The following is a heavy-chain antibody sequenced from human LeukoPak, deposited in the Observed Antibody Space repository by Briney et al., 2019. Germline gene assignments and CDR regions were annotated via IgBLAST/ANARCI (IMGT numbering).Heavy chain of an antibody. D-gene: IGHD3-3*01. CDR3: ARDQYDTWSRRGNFDS. CDR1: GFTFGKYW. CDR2: IKLDGSEK. J-gene: IGHJ4*02. Sequence: GGSLRLSCVASGFTFGKYWMSWVRQAPGKGLEWVANIKLDGSEKNYVDSVKGRFTIPRDNTKNSLYLQMDSLRVEDTAVFYCARDQYDTWSRRGNFDSWGQGTLVIVSS. V-gene: IGHV3-7*03.